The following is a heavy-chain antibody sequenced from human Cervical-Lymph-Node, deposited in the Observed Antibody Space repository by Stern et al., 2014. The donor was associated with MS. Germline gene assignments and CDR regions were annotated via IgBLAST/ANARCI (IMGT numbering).Heavy chain of an antibody. D-gene: IGHD4-17*01. Sequence: EVQLVESGGGLVEPGGSLRLSCAASGFNFRTFTMSWVRQAPGKGLECVSSISSSNSYTYYAVSVKGRFTISRDNAKTSLYLQMDSLRAEDTAVYYCVRDRGLATVTSYFDYWGQGILVTVSS. CDR3: VRDRGLATVTSYFDY. J-gene: IGHJ4*02. V-gene: IGHV3-21*02. CDR1: GFNFRTFT. CDR2: ISSSNSYT.